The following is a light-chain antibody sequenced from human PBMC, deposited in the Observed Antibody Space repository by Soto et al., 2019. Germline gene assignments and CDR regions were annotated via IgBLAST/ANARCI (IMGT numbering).Light chain of an antibody. CDR3: LQATLWPRT. J-gene: IGKJ1*01. Sequence: DVVMNHSPLSLPVTLGQLASISCRASQSLVYSDGNTYLNWFQQRPGQSPRRLIYKVSNRESWVPNRFSVRGSGTDFTLKIRRVEAEDVGVYYCLQATLWPRTFGQGTKVEIK. CDR1: QSLVYSDGNTY. V-gene: IGKV2-30*01. CDR2: KVS.